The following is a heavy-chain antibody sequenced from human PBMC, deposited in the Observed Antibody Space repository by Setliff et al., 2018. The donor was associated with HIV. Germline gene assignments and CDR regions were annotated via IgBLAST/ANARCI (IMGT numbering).Heavy chain of an antibody. J-gene: IGHJ6*03. Sequence: PSETLSLTCAVSGGAITNSRHYWVWIRQSPGKGLEWIGTRISDSATTSVNPSLKSRVTISLDTSKKQVSLKVISVTAADTAIYYCARGKHDFSNYGSSDYFYYMDVWGKGTTVTVSS. CDR3: ARGKHDFSNYGSSDYFYYMDV. V-gene: IGHV4-39*07. CDR2: ISDSATT. CDR1: GGAITNSRHY. D-gene: IGHD4-4*01.